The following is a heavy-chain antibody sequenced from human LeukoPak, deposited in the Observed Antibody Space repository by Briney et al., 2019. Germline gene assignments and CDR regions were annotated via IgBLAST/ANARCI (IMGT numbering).Heavy chain of an antibody. CDR1: GFTFSDYY. Sequence: GGSLRLSCAASGFTFSDYYMSWIRQAPGKGLEWLSYISSGRGRSTIYYADSVKGRFSISRDNAKNILYLQINSLRAEDTAVYYCARDLKVEDNSRYYAFDYWGQGTLVTVSS. V-gene: IGHV3-11*01. D-gene: IGHD3-22*01. CDR2: ISSGRGRSTI. J-gene: IGHJ4*02. CDR3: ARDLKVEDNSRYYAFDY.